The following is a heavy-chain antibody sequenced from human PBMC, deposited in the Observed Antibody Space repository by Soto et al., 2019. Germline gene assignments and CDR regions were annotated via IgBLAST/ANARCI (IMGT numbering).Heavy chain of an antibody. CDR2: ISYDGSNK. CDR1: GFTFSSYG. V-gene: IGHV3-30*18. CDR3: AKDTYYYGSGSNSFDY. D-gene: IGHD3-10*01. J-gene: IGHJ4*02. Sequence: GGSLRLSCAASGFTFSSYGMHWVRQAPGKGLEWVVVISYDGSNKYYADSVKGRFTISRDNSKNTLYLQMNSLRAEDTAVYYCAKDTYYYGSGSNSFDYWGQGTLVTVSS.